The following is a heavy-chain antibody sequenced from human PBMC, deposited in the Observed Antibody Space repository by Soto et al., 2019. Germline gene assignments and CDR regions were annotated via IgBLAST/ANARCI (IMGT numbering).Heavy chain of an antibody. J-gene: IGHJ4*02. Sequence: ASVKVSCKASGYTFSGFYMHWVRQAPGQGLEWMGWSNPNSGGTKSAEKFQGRVTMTRDTSISTANMELSRLTSDDTAVYYCASAAVTGTAGLDFWGQGTKVTVSS. CDR1: GYTFSGFY. V-gene: IGHV1-2*02. CDR2: SNPNSGGT. CDR3: ASAAVTGTAGLDF. D-gene: IGHD6-19*01.